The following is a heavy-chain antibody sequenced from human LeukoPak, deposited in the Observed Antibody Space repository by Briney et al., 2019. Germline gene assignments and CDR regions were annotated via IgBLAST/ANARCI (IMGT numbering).Heavy chain of an antibody. V-gene: IGHV3-30*02. D-gene: IGHD3-16*01. CDR3: AKACISGPFGGVMGY. Sequence: GGSLRLSCAASGFTFSSYGMHWVRQAPGKGLEWVAFIRYDGSNKYYADSVKGRFTISRDSSKNTLYLQMNSLRAEDTAVYYCAKACISGPFGGVMGYWGQGTLVTVSS. J-gene: IGHJ4*02. CDR1: GFTFSSYG. CDR2: IRYDGSNK.